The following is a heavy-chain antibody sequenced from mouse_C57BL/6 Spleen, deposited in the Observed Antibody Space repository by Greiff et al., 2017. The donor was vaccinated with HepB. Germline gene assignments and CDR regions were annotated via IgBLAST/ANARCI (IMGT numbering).Heavy chain of an antibody. CDR2: IDPETGGT. CDR3: TISTTVGVFDY. V-gene: IGHV1-15*01. D-gene: IGHD1-1*01. J-gene: IGHJ2*01. CDR1: GYTFTDYE. Sequence: QVQLQQSGAELVRPGASVTLSCKASGYTFTDYEMHWVKQTPVHGLEWIGAIDPETGGTAYNQKFKGKAILTADKSSSTAYMEIRSLTSEDSAVYFCTISTTVGVFDYWGQGTTLTVSS.